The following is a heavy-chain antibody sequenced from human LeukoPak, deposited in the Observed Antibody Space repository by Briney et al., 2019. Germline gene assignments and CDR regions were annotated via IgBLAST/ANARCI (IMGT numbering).Heavy chain of an antibody. CDR1: GYTFTSYY. D-gene: IGHD3-9*01. J-gene: IGHJ6*02. CDR2: INPSGGST. CDR3: ATDSDRPYDISGMDV. Sequence: VASVKVSCKASGYTFTSYYMHWVRQAPGQGLEWMGIINPSGGSTSYAQKFQGRVTMTRDTSTSTVYMELSSLRSEDTAVYYCATDSDRPYDISGMDVWGQGTTVTVSS. V-gene: IGHV1-46*01.